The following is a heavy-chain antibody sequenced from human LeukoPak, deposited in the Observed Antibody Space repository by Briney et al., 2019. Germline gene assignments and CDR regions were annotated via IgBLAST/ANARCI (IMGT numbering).Heavy chain of an antibody. V-gene: IGHV4-30-2*01. D-gene: IGHD3-22*01. Sequence: SQTLSLTCAVSGGSISSGGYSWSWIRQPPGKGLEWIGYINHSGSTNYNPSLKSRVTISVDTSKNQFSLKLTSVTAADTAVYYCATLGEYYDSSGYYYNWGQGTLVTVSS. CDR3: ATLGEYYDSSGYYYN. J-gene: IGHJ4*02. CDR1: GGSISSGGYS. CDR2: INHSGST.